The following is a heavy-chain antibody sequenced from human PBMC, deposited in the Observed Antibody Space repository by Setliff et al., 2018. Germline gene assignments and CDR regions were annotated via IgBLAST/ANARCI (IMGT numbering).Heavy chain of an antibody. V-gene: IGHV3-7*01. Sequence: GSLRLSCAASGFTFSSYWMSWVRQAPGKGLEWVANIKQDGSEKYYVDSVKGRFTISRDNAKKSLYLQMNRLRAADTAIYYCARGDPGFVVAVSDYWGQGTLVTVSS. CDR3: ARGDPGFVVAVSDY. D-gene: IGHD2-15*01. CDR1: GFTFSSYW. J-gene: IGHJ4*02. CDR2: IKQDGSEK.